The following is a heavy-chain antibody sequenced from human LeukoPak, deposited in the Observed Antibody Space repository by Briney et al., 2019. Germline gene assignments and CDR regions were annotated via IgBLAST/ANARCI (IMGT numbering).Heavy chain of an antibody. Sequence: SETLSLTCTVSGASISSHYWSWIRQPPGKGLEWIGYIYYSGSTNYNPSLKSRVTISVDTSKNQFSLKLSSVTAADTAVYYCAREGPPAQFDYWGQGTLVTVSS. V-gene: IGHV4-59*11. CDR3: AREGPPAQFDY. CDR1: GASISSHY. CDR2: IYYSGST. J-gene: IGHJ4*02. D-gene: IGHD2-2*01.